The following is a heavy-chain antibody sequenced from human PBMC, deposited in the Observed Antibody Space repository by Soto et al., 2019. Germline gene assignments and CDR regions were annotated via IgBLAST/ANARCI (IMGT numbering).Heavy chain of an antibody. V-gene: IGHV4-59*01. D-gene: IGHD3-10*01. CDR3: ARAVEGDYYGSGSYHGGLFDY. CDR2: IYYSGST. J-gene: IGHJ4*02. Sequence: SETLSLTCTVSGSSISSYYWSWIRQPPGKGLEWIGYIYYSGSTNYNPSLKSRVTISVDTSKNQFSLKLSSVTAADTAVYYCARAVEGDYYGSGSYHGGLFDYWGQGTLVTVSS. CDR1: GSSISSYY.